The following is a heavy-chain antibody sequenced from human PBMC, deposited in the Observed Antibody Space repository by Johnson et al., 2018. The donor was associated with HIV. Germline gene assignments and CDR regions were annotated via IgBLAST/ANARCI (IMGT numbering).Heavy chain of an antibody. CDR2: ISYDGSNK. CDR1: GFTFSSYA. V-gene: IGHV3-30*04. J-gene: IGHJ3*02. CDR3: ARGPSQLYWPDVAFDI. Sequence: QVQLVESGGGVVQPGRSLRLSCAASGFTFSSYAMHWVRQAPGKGLEWVAVISYDGSNKYYADSVKGRFTIYRDNAKNSLYLQMNSLRAEDTAVYYCARGPSQLYWPDVAFDIWGQGTTVTVSS. D-gene: IGHD2-8*02.